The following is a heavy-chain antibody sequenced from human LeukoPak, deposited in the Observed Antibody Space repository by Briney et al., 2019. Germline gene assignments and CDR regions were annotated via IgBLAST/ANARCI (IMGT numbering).Heavy chain of an antibody. D-gene: IGHD6-19*01. J-gene: IGHJ3*02. CDR1: GGSISSGSYD. CDR2: IYTSGST. V-gene: IGHV4-61*02. CDR3: AREPVSGSLDVFDI. Sequence: SETLSLTCTVSGGSISSGSYDWNWIRQPAGKGLEWIGRIYTSGSTNYNPSLKSRLTISLDTSKNHFSLNLRSVTAAHTAMYYCAREPVSGSLDVFDIWGQGTMVTVSS.